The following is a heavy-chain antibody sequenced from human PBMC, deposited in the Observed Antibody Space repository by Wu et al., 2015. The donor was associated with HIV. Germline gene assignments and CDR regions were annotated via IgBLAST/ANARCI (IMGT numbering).Heavy chain of an antibody. V-gene: IGHV1-18*01. Sequence: QVQLVQSGAEVKKPGAVSEGLLQGFWLHLYQLWYQLGATGPWTRDVEWMGWISAYNGNTNYAQKLQGRVTMTTDTSTSTAYMELRSLRSDDTAVYYCARVLLLTVTNVLIDYWGQGTLVTVSS. J-gene: IGHJ4*02. CDR2: ISAYNGNT. CDR3: ARVLLLTVTNVLIDY. D-gene: IGHD4-11*01. CDR1: LHLYQLW.